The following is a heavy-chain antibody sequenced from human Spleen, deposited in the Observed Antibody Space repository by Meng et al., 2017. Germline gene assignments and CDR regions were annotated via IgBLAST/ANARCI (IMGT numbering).Heavy chain of an antibody. D-gene: IGHD2-21*01. CDR1: GFAFSNFP. V-gene: IGHV3-23*01. CDR3: AKFLREAIGWPFDY. Sequence: DVQLLESGGGLGQPGGSLRLSCAASGFAFSNFPMTWVRQAPGKGLEWVSAIGATGADTYYTDSVKGRFTVSRDNSERTLFLQMNNLRVEDTAVYYCAKFLREAIGWPFDYWGQGILVTVSS. J-gene: IGHJ4*02. CDR2: IGATGADT.